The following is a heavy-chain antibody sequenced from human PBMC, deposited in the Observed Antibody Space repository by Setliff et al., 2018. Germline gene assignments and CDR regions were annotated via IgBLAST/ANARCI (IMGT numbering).Heavy chain of an antibody. D-gene: IGHD3-3*01. CDR1: GDSLTRSSSW. CDR3: ARMSRYSEFWSGYAEDYYSSYIDV. Sequence: SETLSLTCSVFGDSLTRSSSWWGWIRQPAGKGLEWTGNIYSSGTTKYNPSLKSRVTISADTSKRQFSLNLLSVTAADTAVYYCARMSRYSEFWSGYAEDYYSSYIDVWGTGATVTVSS. J-gene: IGHJ6*03. V-gene: IGHV4-61*05. CDR2: IYSSGTT.